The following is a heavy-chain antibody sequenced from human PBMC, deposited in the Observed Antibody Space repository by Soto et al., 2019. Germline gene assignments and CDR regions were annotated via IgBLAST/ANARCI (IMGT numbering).Heavy chain of an antibody. V-gene: IGHV4-34*01. CDR1: GGSFSGYY. Sequence: TSETLSLTCAVYGGSFSGYYWSWIRQPPGKGLEWIGEINHSGSTNYNPSLKSRVTISVDTSKNQFSLKLSSVTAADTAVYYCARLRRYYGSPINWFDPWGQGTLVTVSS. J-gene: IGHJ5*02. CDR2: INHSGST. D-gene: IGHD3-22*01. CDR3: ARLRRYYGSPINWFDP.